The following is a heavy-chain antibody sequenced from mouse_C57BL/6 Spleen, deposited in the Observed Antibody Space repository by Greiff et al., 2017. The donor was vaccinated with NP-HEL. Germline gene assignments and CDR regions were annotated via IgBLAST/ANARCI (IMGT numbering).Heavy chain of an antibody. CDR2: IHPNSGST. D-gene: IGHD1-1*02. Sequence: QVQLQQPGAELVKPGASVKLSCKASGYTFTSYWMHWVKQRPGQGLEWIGMIHPNSGSTNYNEKFKSKATLTVDKSSSSAYMQLSSLTSEDSAVYDCARWYEYYAMDYWGQGTSVTVSS. J-gene: IGHJ4*01. CDR1: GYTFTSYW. CDR3: ARWYEYYAMDY. V-gene: IGHV1-64*01.